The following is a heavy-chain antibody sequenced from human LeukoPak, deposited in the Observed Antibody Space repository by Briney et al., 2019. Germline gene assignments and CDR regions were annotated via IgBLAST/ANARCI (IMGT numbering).Heavy chain of an antibody. V-gene: IGHV1-2*02. CDR2: INPNSGGT. D-gene: IGHD3-10*01. CDR3: ARELTLWLKGMGAFDI. J-gene: IGHJ3*02. Sequence: ASVKVSCKASGYTFTGYYMHWVRQAPGQGLEWMGWINPNSGGTNYAQKFQGRVTMTRDTSISTAYMELSRLRSDDTAVYYCARELTLWLKGMGAFDIWGQGTMVTVSS. CDR1: GYTFTGYY.